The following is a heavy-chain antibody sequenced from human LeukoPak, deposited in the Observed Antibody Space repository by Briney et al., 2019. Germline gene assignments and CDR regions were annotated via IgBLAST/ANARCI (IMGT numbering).Heavy chain of an antibody. CDR1: GYSFTSYW. V-gene: IGHV5-51*01. J-gene: IGHJ3*02. CDR2: IYPGDSDT. CDR3: ARLRITMVRGALTAFDI. Sequence: GESLKISCKGSGYSFTSYWIGWVRQMPGKGLEWMGIIYPGDSDTRYSPSFQGQVTISADKSISTAYLQWSSLKASDTAMYYCARLRITMVRGALTAFDIWGQGTMVTVSS. D-gene: IGHD3-10*01.